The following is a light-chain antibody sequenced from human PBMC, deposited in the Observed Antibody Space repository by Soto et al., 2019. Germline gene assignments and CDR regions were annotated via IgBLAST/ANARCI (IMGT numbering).Light chain of an antibody. V-gene: IGKV4-1*01. J-gene: IGKJ5*01. CDR2: WAS. CDR1: RRLLYTPNNKNC. CDR3: QQYYTTPIT. Sequence: IVLPHSTDNMAVSLGERAPIRCKSSRRLLYTPNNKNCLAWFQKKPGQPPKLLIFWASTREFGVPDRFSGSGSGTDFTLTISSLQPEDVAIYYCQQYYTTPITFGQGTRLEI.